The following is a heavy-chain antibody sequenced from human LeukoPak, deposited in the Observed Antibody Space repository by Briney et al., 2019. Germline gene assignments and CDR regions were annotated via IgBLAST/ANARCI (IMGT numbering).Heavy chain of an antibody. CDR2: IYTSGTT. CDR1: GDSINTNHFF. V-gene: IGHV4-61*02. J-gene: IGHJ3*01. D-gene: IGHD1-26*01. Sequence: SETLSLTCTVSGDSINTNHFFWNWLRQPTGKGLEWIGRIYTSGTTQYNPSLNSRVTMSIGTSRNQFSLTLNSATAADTAVYYCARYRDPYDHLPHALDVWGQGTMVTVSS. CDR3: ARYRDPYDHLPHALDV.